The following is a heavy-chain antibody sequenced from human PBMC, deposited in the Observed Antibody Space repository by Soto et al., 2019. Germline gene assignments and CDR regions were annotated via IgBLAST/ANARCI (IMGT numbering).Heavy chain of an antibody. Sequence: QVHLVQSGAEVKKPGASVKVSCKGSGYTFTSYGITWVRQAPGQGLEWMGWISAHNGNTNYAQKLQGRVTVTRDTSTSTAYMELRSLRSAATAVYYCARGRYGDYWGQGALVTFSS. J-gene: IGHJ4*02. CDR3: ARGRYGDY. CDR2: ISAHNGNT. V-gene: IGHV1-18*01. CDR1: GYTFTSYG. D-gene: IGHD1-1*01.